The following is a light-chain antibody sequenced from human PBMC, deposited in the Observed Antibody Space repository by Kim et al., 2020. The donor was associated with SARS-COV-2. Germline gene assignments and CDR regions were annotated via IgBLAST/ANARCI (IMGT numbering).Light chain of an antibody. J-gene: IGLJ3*02. Sequence: KTVTISCTRSSGNIRGHYVQWYQQRPRSSPTSVMYEDNQRPSGVPDRFSGSIDSSSNSASLTISGLKTEDEADYYCQSYDTNNNWVFGGGTQLTVL. V-gene: IGLV6-57*01. CDR1: SGNIRGHY. CDR3: QSYDTNNNWV. CDR2: EDN.